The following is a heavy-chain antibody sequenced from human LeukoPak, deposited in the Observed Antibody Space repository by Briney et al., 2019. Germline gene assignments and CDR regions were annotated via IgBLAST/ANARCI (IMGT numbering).Heavy chain of an antibody. J-gene: IGHJ3*02. Sequence: GGSLRLSCAASGFTFSDYYMSWIRQAPGKGLEWVSYISSSGSTIYYADSVKGRFTISRDNAKNSLYLQMNSLRAEDTAVYYCAREGPAATAIPRLTNDAFDIWGQGTMVTVSS. CDR3: AREGPAATAIPRLTNDAFDI. D-gene: IGHD2-2*02. CDR1: GFTFSDYY. CDR2: ISSSGSTI. V-gene: IGHV3-11*01.